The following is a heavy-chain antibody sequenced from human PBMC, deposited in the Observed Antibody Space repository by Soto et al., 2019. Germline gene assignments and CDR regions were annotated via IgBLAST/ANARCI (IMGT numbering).Heavy chain of an antibody. CDR1: GFTFSTDA. J-gene: IGHJ4*02. Sequence: QVRLVESGGGAVQPGDSLRLSCDASGFTFSTDALHWVRQAPGKGLEWVAFISYTGANQYYADSVKGRFTVSRDNSKNIASLQMTSLKPEDSAVYYCARDAFLYSRCAYYDHLGQGTLVTVSS. CDR3: ARDAFLYSRCAYYDH. V-gene: IGHV3-30-3*01. CDR2: ISYTGANQ. D-gene: IGHD4-4*01.